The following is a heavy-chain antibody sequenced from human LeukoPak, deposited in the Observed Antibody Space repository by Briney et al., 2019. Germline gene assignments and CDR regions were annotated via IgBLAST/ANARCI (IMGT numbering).Heavy chain of an antibody. J-gene: IGHJ4*02. CDR1: GFSFSTYD. CDR3: ASGYTYGFAY. D-gene: IGHD5-18*01. V-gene: IGHV3-48*02. Sequence: GGSLRLSCAASAASGFSFSTYDMNWVRQAPGKGLEWITYISVSGSTTYYADSVKGRFTISRDRARTSLYLQMNNLRDEDTAVCYCASGYTYGFAYWGQGILVTVSS. CDR2: ISVSGSTT.